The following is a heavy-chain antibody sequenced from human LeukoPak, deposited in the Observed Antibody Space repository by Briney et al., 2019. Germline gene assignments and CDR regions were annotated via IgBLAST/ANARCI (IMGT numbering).Heavy chain of an antibody. CDR2: ISSSGSTI. J-gene: IGHJ6*02. CDR1: GYTFSDYY. CDR3: ARDRPNHPYYYYGMDV. V-gene: IGHV3-11*01. Sequence: GGSLRLSCAASGYTFSDYYMSRIRQAPGKGLEWVSYISSSGSTIYYADSVKGRFTISRDNAKNSLYLQMNSLRAEDTAVYYCARDRPNHPYYYYGMDVWGQGTTVTVSS. D-gene: IGHD1-14*01.